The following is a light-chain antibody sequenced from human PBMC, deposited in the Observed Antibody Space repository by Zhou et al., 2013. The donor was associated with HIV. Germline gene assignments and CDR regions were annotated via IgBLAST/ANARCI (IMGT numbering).Light chain of an antibody. Sequence: DIQMTQSPSTLSASVGDRVTITCRASQSISYWLAWYQQKPGEAPKLLIYSASSLQSGVPSRFSGSGSGTDFTLTISSLQPEDFATYYCQQSYSTILTFGGGTKVEIK. J-gene: IGKJ4*01. CDR2: SAS. CDR3: QQSYSTILT. V-gene: IGKV1-39*01. CDR1: QSISYW.